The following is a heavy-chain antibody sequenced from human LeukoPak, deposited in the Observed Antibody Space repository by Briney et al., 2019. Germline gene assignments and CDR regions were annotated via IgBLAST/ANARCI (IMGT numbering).Heavy chain of an antibody. Sequence: ASVKVSCKASGYTFTSYDINWVRQAPGQGLEWMGWMNPNSGNTGYAQKFQGRVTMTRNTSISTAYMELSSLRSEDTAVYYCARGWSATPYPRSDYYYYGMDVWGQGTTVTVSS. V-gene: IGHV1-8*01. CDR1: GYTFTSYD. CDR3: ARGWSATPYPRSDYYYYGMDV. D-gene: IGHD2-8*02. J-gene: IGHJ6*02. CDR2: MNPNSGNT.